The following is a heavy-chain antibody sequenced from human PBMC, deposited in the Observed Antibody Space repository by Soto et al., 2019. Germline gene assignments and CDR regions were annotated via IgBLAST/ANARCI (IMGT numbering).Heavy chain of an antibody. D-gene: IGHD3-22*01. Sequence: QVQLVESGGGLVKPGGSLRLSCAASGFTFSDHYMSWIRQAPGKGLEWVSYISGSGNTIYYADSLKGRFTISRDNAKNSLYLQMNLLRAEDTAVYYCARGARRDESSGRRSWFDPWGQGTLVTVSS. CDR3: ARGARRDESSGRRSWFDP. CDR1: GFTFSDHY. CDR2: ISGSGNTI. V-gene: IGHV3-11*01. J-gene: IGHJ5*02.